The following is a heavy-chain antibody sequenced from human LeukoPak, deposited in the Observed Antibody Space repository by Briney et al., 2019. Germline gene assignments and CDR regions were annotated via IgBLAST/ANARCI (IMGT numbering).Heavy chain of an antibody. CDR3: ARDPHSSSWYDY. CDR2: INPSGGST. CDR1: GYXFTSYY. Sequence: GASVKVSCRASGYXFTSYYIHWVRQAPGQGLEWMGIINPSGGSTSYAQKFQGRVTMTRDTSTSTVYMELSSLRSEDTAVYYCARDPHSSSWYDYWGQGTLVTVSS. J-gene: IGHJ4*02. D-gene: IGHD6-13*01. V-gene: IGHV1-46*01.